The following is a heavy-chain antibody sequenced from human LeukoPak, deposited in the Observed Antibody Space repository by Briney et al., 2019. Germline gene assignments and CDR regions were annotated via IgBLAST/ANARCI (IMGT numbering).Heavy chain of an antibody. J-gene: IGHJ4*02. V-gene: IGHV4-59*01. CDR3: ARGVYYYGSGSYSFDY. Sequence: PSEILSLTCSVSGGSSTTYCWSWIRQPPGKGLEWIGYIYDSGSTNYNPSLKSRVSISIDTSKIQFSLKLSSETAADTAVYYCARGVYYYGSGSYSFDYWGQGTLVTVSS. D-gene: IGHD3-10*01. CDR1: GGSSTTYC. CDR2: IYDSGST.